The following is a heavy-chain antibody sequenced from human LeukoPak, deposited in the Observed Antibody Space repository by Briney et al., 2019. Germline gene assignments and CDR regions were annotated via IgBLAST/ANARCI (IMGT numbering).Heavy chain of an antibody. V-gene: IGHV1-2*02. D-gene: IGHD4-17*01. Sequence: ASVPVPCKASGYTFPGQYMHWVGQAPGQGREWMGWISLNSGGANYAQKFQGRVTMTRDTSISTVYMELSRMRSDDTAVYYCAKGGGPYGDYYWYFNLGGRGTLVIVSS. J-gene: IGHJ2*01. CDR2: ISLNSGGA. CDR3: AKGGGPYGDYYWYFNL. CDR1: GYTFPGQY.